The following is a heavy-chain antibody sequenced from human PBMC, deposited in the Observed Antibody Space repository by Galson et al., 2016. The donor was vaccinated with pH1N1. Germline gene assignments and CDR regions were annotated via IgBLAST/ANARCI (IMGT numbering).Heavy chain of an antibody. V-gene: IGHV3-9*01. CDR3: AKGAGGYYFGAGSVDF. D-gene: IGHD1-26*01. CDR1: GFAFDDFA. J-gene: IGHJ4*02. CDR2: ISWNSNSI. Sequence: SLRLSCAASGFAFDDFAMHWVRHVPGRGLEWVSGISWNSNSIGYADSVKGRFTISRDSARKSLFLQMNSLRVEDTALYYCAKGAGGYYFGAGSVDFWGQGTQVTVSS.